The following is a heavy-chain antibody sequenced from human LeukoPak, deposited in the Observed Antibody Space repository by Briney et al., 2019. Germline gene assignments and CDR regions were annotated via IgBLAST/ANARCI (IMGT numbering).Heavy chain of an antibody. D-gene: IGHD3-22*01. J-gene: IGHJ4*02. V-gene: IGHV3-53*01. CDR1: GFTVSSNY. Sequence: GGSLRLSCAASGFTVSSNYMSWVRQAPGKGLEWVSVIYSGGSTYYADSVKGRFTISSDNSKNTLYLQMNSLRAEDTAVYYCATYDSSGYYPDYWGQGTLVTVSS. CDR3: ATYDSSGYYPDY. CDR2: IYSGGST.